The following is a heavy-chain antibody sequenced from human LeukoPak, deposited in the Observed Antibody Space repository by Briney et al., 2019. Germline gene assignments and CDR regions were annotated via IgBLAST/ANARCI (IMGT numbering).Heavy chain of an antibody. D-gene: IGHD6-13*01. Sequence: GESLRISCKGSGCSFTSYWISWVRQMPGKGLEWMGRIDPSDSYTNYSPSFQGHVTISADKSISTAYLQWSSLKASDTAMYYCARSGYSSSWPHPSMWFDPWGQGTLVTVSS. J-gene: IGHJ5*02. V-gene: IGHV5-10-1*01. CDR3: ARSGYSSSWPHPSMWFDP. CDR2: IDPSDSYT. CDR1: GCSFTSYW.